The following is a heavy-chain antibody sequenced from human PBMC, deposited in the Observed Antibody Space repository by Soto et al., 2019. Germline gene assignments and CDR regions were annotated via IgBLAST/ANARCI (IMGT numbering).Heavy chain of an antibody. Sequence: PSETLSLTCTVSGGSISSYYWSWIRQPPGKGLEWIGYIYYSGSTNYNPSLKSRVTISVDTSKNQFSLKLSSVTAADTAVYYCARDSIDYGGKSLDYWGQGTLVTVSS. V-gene: IGHV4-59*01. J-gene: IGHJ4*02. CDR3: ARDSIDYGGKSLDY. CDR2: IYYSGST. CDR1: GGSISSYY. D-gene: IGHD4-17*01.